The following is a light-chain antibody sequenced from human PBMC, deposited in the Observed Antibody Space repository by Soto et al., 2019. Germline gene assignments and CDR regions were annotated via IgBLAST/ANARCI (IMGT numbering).Light chain of an antibody. J-gene: IGKJ2*01. CDR1: QSVSSY. Sequence: EIVLTQSPATLSLSPGERATLSCRASQSVSSYLAWYQQKPGQAPRLLIYDASNRATGIPARFSGSGSGTXXXXXXXXXEPEDFAVYYCQQRSNWPPYTFGQGTKLEIK. CDR3: QQRSNWPPYT. V-gene: IGKV3-11*01. CDR2: DAS.